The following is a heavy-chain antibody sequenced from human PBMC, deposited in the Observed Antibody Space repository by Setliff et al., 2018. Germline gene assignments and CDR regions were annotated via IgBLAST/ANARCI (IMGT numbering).Heavy chain of an antibody. D-gene: IGHD3-16*01. CDR2: INPKSGGT. V-gene: IGHV1-2*02. CDR1: GYSFTDYY. J-gene: IGHJ5*02. Sequence: ASVKVSCKASGYSFTDYYMHWVRQVLGRGLEWMGWINPKSGGTRYAQKFQGRVTMTRDTSISTAYMELSSLRSDDTAVYYCARDGISWLMWFDPWGQGTLVTVSS. CDR3: ARDGISWLMWFDP.